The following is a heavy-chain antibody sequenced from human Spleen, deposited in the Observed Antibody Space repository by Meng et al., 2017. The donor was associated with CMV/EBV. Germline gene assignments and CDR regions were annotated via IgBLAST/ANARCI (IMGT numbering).Heavy chain of an antibody. V-gene: IGHV3-74*01. CDR2: INADGSST. D-gene: IGHD3-3*01. J-gene: IGHJ6*02. Sequence: GGSLRLSCAASGFSFSTYWMQWVRRAPGKGLVWVSRINADGSSTSYADSVKGRFTVSRDNAKNTLLLQMNSLRAEDTAVYYCAREPGTRDFWSGYYSMDVWGQGTTVTVSS. CDR3: AREPGTRDFWSGYYSMDV. CDR1: GFSFSTYW.